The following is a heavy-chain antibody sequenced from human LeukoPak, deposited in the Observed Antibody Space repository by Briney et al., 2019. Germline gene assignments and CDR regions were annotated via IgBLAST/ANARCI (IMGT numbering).Heavy chain of an antibody. D-gene: IGHD6-13*01. CDR3: ASRIAAAGDDAFDI. Sequence: ASVKVSCKASGYTFTSYDINWVRQATGQGLEWMGWMNPNSGNTGYAQKLQGRVTMTRNTSISTAYMELSSLRSEDTAVYYCASRIAAAGDDAFDIWGQGTMVTVSS. V-gene: IGHV1-8*01. CDR2: MNPNSGNT. J-gene: IGHJ3*02. CDR1: GYTFTSYD.